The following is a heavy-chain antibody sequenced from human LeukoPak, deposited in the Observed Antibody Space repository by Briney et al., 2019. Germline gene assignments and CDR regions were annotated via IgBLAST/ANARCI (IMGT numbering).Heavy chain of an antibody. CDR3: TSRGYSYGSFDY. CDR2: IKSKTDGGTT. D-gene: IGHD5-18*01. V-gene: IGHV3-15*01. Sequence: PGGTLRLSCAASGFTFSNAWMSWVRQAPGKGLEWVGRIKSKTDGGTTDYAAPVKGRFTISRDDSKNTLYLQMNSLKTEDTAVYYCTSRGYSYGSFDYWGQGTLVTVSS. J-gene: IGHJ4*02. CDR1: GFTFSNAW.